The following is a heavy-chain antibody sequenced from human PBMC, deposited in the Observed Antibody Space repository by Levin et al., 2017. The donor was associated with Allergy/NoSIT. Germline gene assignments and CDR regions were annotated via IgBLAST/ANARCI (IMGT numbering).Heavy chain of an antibody. CDR3: ARETGIAAAGTVTHQLYNWFDP. D-gene: IGHD6-13*01. CDR1: GYTFTGYY. J-gene: IGHJ5*02. CDR2: INPNSGGT. V-gene: IGHV1-2*02. Sequence: VASVKVSCKASGYTFTGYYMHWVRQAPGQGLEWMGWINPNSGGTNYAQKFQGRVTMTRDTSISTAYMELSRLRSDDTAVYYCARETGIAAAGTVTHQLYNWFDPWGQGTLVTVSS.